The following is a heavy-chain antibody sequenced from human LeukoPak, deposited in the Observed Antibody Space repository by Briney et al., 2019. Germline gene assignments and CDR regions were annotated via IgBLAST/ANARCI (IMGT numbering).Heavy chain of an antibody. V-gene: IGHV6-1*01. J-gene: IGHJ4*02. Sequence: SQTLSLTCAISGDSVCSNSAARNWIRQSPSRGLEWLGRTYYRSKWYKDYAVSVKSRITINPDTSKNQFSLQLNSVTPEDTAVYYCARGTPSSGWYTFDYWGQGTLVTVSS. CDR3: ARGTPSSGWYTFDY. D-gene: IGHD6-19*01. CDR1: GDSVCSNSAA. CDR2: TYYRSKWYK.